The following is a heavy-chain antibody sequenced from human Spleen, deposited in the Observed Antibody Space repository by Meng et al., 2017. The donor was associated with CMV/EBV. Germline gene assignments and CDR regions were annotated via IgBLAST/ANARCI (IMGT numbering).Heavy chain of an antibody. D-gene: IGHD2-2*01. CDR1: GGSFSGYY. CDR2: INHSGST. Sequence: SETLSLTCAVYGGSFSGYYWSWIRQPPGKGLEWIGEINHSGSTNYNPSLKSRDTISVDTSKNQFSLKLSSVTAADTAVYYCARESSTSMDVWGQGTTVTVSS. J-gene: IGHJ6*02. CDR3: ARESSTSMDV. V-gene: IGHV4-34*01.